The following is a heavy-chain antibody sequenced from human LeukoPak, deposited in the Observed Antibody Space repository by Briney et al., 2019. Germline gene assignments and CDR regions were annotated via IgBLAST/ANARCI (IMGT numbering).Heavy chain of an antibody. D-gene: IGHD3-3*01. CDR3: ARQIRPNYDFWSGFNASPYYFDY. CDR2: IYYSGST. J-gene: IGHJ4*02. CDR1: GGSISSSSYY. V-gene: IGHV4-39*01. Sequence: SETLSLTCTVSGGSISSSSYYWGWIRQPPGKGLEWIGSIYYSGSTYYNPSLKSRVTISVDTSKNQFSLKLSSVTAADTAVYCCARQIRPNYDFWSGFNASPYYFDYWGQGTLVTVSS.